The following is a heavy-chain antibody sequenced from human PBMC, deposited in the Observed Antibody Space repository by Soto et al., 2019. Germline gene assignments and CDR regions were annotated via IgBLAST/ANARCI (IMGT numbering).Heavy chain of an antibody. D-gene: IGHD6-13*01. CDR1: GASISFSY. CDR3: AKESESEAGTVEY. Sequence: QVQLQESGPGLVKPSDTLSLTCTVSGASISFSYWSWIRQPAGKGLEWIGRIHASRNTNYHPSLKSRVTMSIDTSKNQFSLRLNSVTAADTAMYYCAKESESEAGTVEYWGQGTLVTVSS. CDR2: IHASRNT. V-gene: IGHV4-4*07. J-gene: IGHJ4*02.